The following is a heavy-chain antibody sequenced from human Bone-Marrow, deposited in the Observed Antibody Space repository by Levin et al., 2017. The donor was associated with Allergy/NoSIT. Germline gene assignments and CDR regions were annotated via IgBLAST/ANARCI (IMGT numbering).Heavy chain of an antibody. V-gene: IGHV3-9*01. CDR1: GFIFNDYA. CDR2: ITWNGGNT. D-gene: IGHD3-22*01. J-gene: IGHJ6*01. Sequence: AGGSLRLSCAASGFIFNDYAMHWVRQRPGRGLEWVAGITWNGGNTRYVDSVKGRFTISRDNAKKSLYLEISSLRPEDTALYHCVKDGSRGYYIETMNHYGMDVWGQGTTVTV. CDR3: VKDGSRGYYIETMNHYGMDV.